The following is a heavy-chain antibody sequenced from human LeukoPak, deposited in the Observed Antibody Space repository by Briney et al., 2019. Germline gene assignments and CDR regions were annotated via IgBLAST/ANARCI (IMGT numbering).Heavy chain of an antibody. V-gene: IGHV3-23*01. CDR2: ISSSGDTT. Sequence: GGSLRLSCAASGFFFSTYAMGWVRQAQGKGLEWVSAISSSGDTTYYADSVKGQFTISRDNSKNTLDLQIISLRAEATAMYHCAKVKALDAVASYFDYWGQGTLVTVSS. CDR1: GFFFSTYA. D-gene: IGHD2-8*01. CDR3: AKVKALDAVASYFDY. J-gene: IGHJ4*02.